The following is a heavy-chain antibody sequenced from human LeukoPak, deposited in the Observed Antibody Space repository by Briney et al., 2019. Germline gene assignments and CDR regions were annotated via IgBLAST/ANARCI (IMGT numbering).Heavy chain of an antibody. Sequence: PGGSLRLSCAASGFTFSDYYMSWIRQAPGKGLEWVSYISSSGSTIYYADSVKGRFTISRDNAKNSLYLQMNILRAEDTAVYYCARDYYDSSGYYYFDYWGQGTLVTVSS. V-gene: IGHV3-11*01. CDR2: ISSSGSTI. CDR1: GFTFSDYY. D-gene: IGHD3-22*01. J-gene: IGHJ4*02. CDR3: ARDYYDSSGYYYFDY.